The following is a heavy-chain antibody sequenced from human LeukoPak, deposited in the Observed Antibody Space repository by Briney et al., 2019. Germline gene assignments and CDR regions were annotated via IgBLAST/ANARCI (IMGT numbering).Heavy chain of an antibody. CDR2: IIPILGIA. CDR3: ARGEYYYDSSGYYYGAEYFQH. J-gene: IGHJ1*01. D-gene: IGHD3-22*01. Sequence: SVKVSCKASGGTFSSYAISWVRQAPGQGLEWMGRIIPILGIANYAQKFQGRVTITADKSTSTAYMELSSPRSEDTAVYYCARGEYYYDSSGYYYGAEYFQHWGQGTLVTVSS. V-gene: IGHV1-69*04. CDR1: GGTFSSYA.